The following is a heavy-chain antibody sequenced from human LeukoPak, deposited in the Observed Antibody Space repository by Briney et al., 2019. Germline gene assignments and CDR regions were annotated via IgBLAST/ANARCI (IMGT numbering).Heavy chain of an antibody. D-gene: IGHD2-15*01. CDR3: TREGFNGPYAEYFQH. CDR1: GFTFGDYA. J-gene: IGHJ1*01. Sequence: PGGSLRLSCTASGFTFGDYAMSWFRQAPGEGLEWVGFIRSKAYGGTTEYAASVKARFTISRDDSKSIAYLQMNSLKTEDTGVYCCTREGFNGPYAEYFQHWGQGTLVTVSS. V-gene: IGHV3-49*03. CDR2: IRSKAYGGTT.